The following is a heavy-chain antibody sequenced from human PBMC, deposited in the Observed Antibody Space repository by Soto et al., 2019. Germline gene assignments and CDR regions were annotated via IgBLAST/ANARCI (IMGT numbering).Heavy chain of an antibody. J-gene: IGHJ6*02. Sequence: QVQLVESGGVVVQPGRSLRLSCAASGFTFSSYAMHWVRQAPGKGLEWVAVISYDGSNKYYEDSVKGRFTISRDNSKNTLYLQMYSLRAEDTAVYYCARARYCISTSCYLYYGMDVWGQGTTVTVSS. D-gene: IGHD2-2*01. V-gene: IGHV3-30-3*01. CDR3: ARARYCISTSCYLYYGMDV. CDR1: GFTFSSYA. CDR2: ISYDGSNK.